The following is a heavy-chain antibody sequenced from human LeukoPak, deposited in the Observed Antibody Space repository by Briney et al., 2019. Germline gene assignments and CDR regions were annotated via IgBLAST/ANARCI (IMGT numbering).Heavy chain of an antibody. J-gene: IGHJ4*02. CDR1: GYSFINYY. D-gene: IGHD4-17*01. CDR3: ARAGLYGDPRFDYFDY. V-gene: IGHV1-46*01. Sequence: ASVKVSCKASGYSFINYYIHWVRQAPGQGLEWMGIINPSGGSTSFAQKFQGRVTMTRDMSTSTVYMELNSLRSEDTAVYYCARAGLYGDPRFDYFDYWGQGTLVTVSS. CDR2: INPSGGST.